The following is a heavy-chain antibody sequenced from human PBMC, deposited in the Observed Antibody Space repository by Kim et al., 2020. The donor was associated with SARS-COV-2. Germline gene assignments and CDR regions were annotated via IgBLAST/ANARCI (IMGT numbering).Heavy chain of an antibody. CDR3: ARDPAATVTTLINLDY. V-gene: IGHV3-11*06. Sequence: SVKSRLPISRDNAKTSLCLQMNSLRAEDTAVYYCARDPAATVTTLINLDYWGQGTLVTVSS. J-gene: IGHJ4*02. D-gene: IGHD4-17*01.